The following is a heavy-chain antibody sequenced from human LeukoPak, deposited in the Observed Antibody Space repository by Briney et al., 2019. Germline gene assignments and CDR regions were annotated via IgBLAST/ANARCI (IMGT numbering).Heavy chain of an antibody. V-gene: IGHV4-59*01. CDR1: GGFISSDY. D-gene: IGHD2-15*01. J-gene: IGHJ4*02. Sequence: SETLSLTCTVAGGFISSDYGSWIRQPPEKGREWIGYIHDSGSTNYNPSLKSRVAISVDTSKNRFSLKLSSVTAADTTVYYRARDRREQYCSGGSCYPALGFFDYWGQGTLVTVSS. CDR3: ARDRREQYCSGGSCYPALGFFDY. CDR2: IHDSGST.